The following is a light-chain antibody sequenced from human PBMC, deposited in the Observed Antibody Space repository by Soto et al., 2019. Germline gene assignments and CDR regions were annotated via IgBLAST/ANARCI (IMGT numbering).Light chain of an antibody. CDR2: GSS. V-gene: IGKV3-20*01. CDR3: QQYDSSPRT. J-gene: IGKJ1*01. Sequence: EIVLTQSPGTLSLSPGERATLSCSASQSVSSTFLGWYQQKPGQAPVLLIYGSSNRATGIPDRFSGSGSGTDFTLTISRLEPEDFAVYYCQQYDSSPRTFGQGTKVEIK. CDR1: QSVSSTF.